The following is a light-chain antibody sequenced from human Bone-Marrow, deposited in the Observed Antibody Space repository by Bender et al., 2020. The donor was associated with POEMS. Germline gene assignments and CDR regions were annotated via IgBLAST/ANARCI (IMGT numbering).Light chain of an antibody. Sequence: QSALTQPPSASGSPGQSVTISCTGTSSDVGGYRYVSWYQQHPGKAPKLIIYDVSNRPSGVSYRFSGSKSGNTASLTISGLQAEDEADYYCSSYTSSTSYVFGTGTKVTVL. CDR2: DVS. V-gene: IGLV2-14*01. J-gene: IGLJ1*01. CDR1: SSDVGGYRY. CDR3: SSYTSSTSYV.